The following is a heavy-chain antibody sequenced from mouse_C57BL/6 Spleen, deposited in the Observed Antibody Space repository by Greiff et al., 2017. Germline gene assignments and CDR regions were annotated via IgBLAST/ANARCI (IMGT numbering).Heavy chain of an antibody. CDR2: IYPGDGDT. Sequence: QVQLQQSGPELVKPGASVKISCKASGYAFSRSWMNWVKQRPGTGLEWIGRIYPGDGDTNYNGKFKSKATLTADKSSSTAYMQLSSLTSEDSAVYFCAPTGTSYFDVWGTGTTVTVSS. D-gene: IGHD4-1*02. CDR1: GYAFSRSW. CDR3: APTGTSYFDV. V-gene: IGHV1-82*01. J-gene: IGHJ1*03.